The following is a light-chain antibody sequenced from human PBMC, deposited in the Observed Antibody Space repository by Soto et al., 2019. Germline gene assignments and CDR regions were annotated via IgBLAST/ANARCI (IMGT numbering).Light chain of an antibody. CDR1: QSVSSN. CDR3: QQYNNWPRIT. CDR2: GAS. V-gene: IGKV3-15*01. J-gene: IGKJ5*01. Sequence: EIVMTQSPATLSVSPGERATLSCRASQSVSSNLAWYQQKPGQAPRLLIYGASTRATGIPARFSGSGSGTEFTLTISSLQSEDFAVYYCQQYNNWPRITFGQETRLEI.